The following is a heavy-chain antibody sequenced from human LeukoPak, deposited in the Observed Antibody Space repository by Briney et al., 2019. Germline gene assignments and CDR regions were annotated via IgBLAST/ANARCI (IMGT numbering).Heavy chain of an antibody. CDR3: AKATWIQLWQGTGSVFDY. J-gene: IGHJ4*02. CDR2: ISGSGAST. D-gene: IGHD5-18*01. Sequence: GGSLRLSCAASGFTFSSYAMSWVRQAPGKGLEWVPTISGSGASTYYADSVKGRFTISRDNSKNTLYLQMNSLRAEDTAVYFCAKATWIQLWQGTGSVFDYWGQGTLVTVSS. V-gene: IGHV3-23*01. CDR1: GFTFSSYA.